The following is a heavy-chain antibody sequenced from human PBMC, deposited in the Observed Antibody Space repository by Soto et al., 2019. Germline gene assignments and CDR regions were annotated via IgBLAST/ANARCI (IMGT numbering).Heavy chain of an antibody. Sequence: ASVKVSCKASGGTFSSYAISWVRQAPGQGLEWMGGIIPILGIANYAQKFQGRVTITADKSTSTAYMELSSLRSEDTAVYYCARDLTYYYDSSGYDAFDIWGQGTMVTVSS. V-gene: IGHV1-69*10. J-gene: IGHJ3*02. CDR2: IIPILGIA. CDR3: ARDLTYYYDSSGYDAFDI. CDR1: GGTFSSYA. D-gene: IGHD3-22*01.